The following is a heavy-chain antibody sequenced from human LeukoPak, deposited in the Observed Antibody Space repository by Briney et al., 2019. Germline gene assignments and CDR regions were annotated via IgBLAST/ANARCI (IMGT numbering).Heavy chain of an antibody. V-gene: IGHV1-69*13. J-gene: IGHJ5*02. CDR1: RGTFSSYS. Sequence: ASVKVSCKASRGTFSSYSISWVRQAPGPGLEWMGGTIPIFGTANYAQKFQGRVTISAAESTSTAYMELSSLRFEDTAVYYCARDLTMVRGARYRLYNWFDAWGQGTLVTVSP. CDR2: TIPIFGTA. CDR3: ARDLTMVRGARYRLYNWFDA. D-gene: IGHD3-10*01.